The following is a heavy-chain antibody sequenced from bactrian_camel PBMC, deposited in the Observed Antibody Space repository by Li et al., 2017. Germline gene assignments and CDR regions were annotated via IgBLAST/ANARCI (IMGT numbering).Heavy chain of an antibody. Sequence: VQLVESGGGLVQPGGSLTPSCVAPAGSFSAYVMGWFRQAPGKEREGVARIEYDGSIIYADSVKGRFTISQDQDNAKSTLYLQMNNLQPEDTAMYYCAAYALCNKWFPMESYYLGQGTQVTVS. J-gene: IGHJ4*01. D-gene: IGHD2*01. CDR3: AAYALCNKWFPMESYY. CDR2: IEYDGSI. CDR1: AGSFSAYV. V-gene: IGHV3S53*01.